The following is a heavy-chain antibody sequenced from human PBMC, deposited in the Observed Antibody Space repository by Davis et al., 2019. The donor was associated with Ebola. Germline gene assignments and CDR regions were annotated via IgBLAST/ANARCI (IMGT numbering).Heavy chain of an antibody. V-gene: IGHV3-30*12. Sequence: GESLKISCAASGFTFSSYGMHWVRQAPGKGLEWVAVISYDGSNKYYADSVKGRFTISRDNSKNTLYLQMNSLRVEDTAVYYCARGIMKYYFEYWGQGSLVTVSP. CDR3: ARGIMKYYFEY. CDR2: ISYDGSNK. CDR1: GFTFSSYG. D-gene: IGHD3-16*01. J-gene: IGHJ4*02.